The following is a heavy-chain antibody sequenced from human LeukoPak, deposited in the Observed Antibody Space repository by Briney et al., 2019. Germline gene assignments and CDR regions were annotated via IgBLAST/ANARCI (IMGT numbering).Heavy chain of an antibody. CDR2: INSDGSST. V-gene: IGHV3-74*01. J-gene: IGHJ4*02. CDR3: ARSPGSSGY. Sequence: PGGSLRLSCAASGFTVSSNYMSWVRQAPGKGLVWVSRINSDGSSTSYADSVKGRFTISRDNAKNTLYLQMNSLRAEDTAVYYCARSPGSSGYWGQGTLVTVSS. CDR1: GFTVSSNY. D-gene: IGHD3-10*01.